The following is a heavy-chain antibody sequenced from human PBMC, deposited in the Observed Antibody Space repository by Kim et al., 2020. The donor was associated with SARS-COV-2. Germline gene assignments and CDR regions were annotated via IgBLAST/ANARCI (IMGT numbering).Heavy chain of an antibody. CDR3: ARDRGRGYYDSTKNWFDP. Sequence: SETLSLTCAVSGGSISSSNWWSWVRQPPGKGLEWIGETYHSGSTIYNPSLKSRVTISVDKSKNQFSLKLSSVTAADTAVYYCARDRGRGYYDSTKNWFDPWGQGTLVTVSS. J-gene: IGHJ5*02. V-gene: IGHV4-4*02. CDR2: TYHSGST. CDR1: GGSISSSNW. D-gene: IGHD3-22*01.